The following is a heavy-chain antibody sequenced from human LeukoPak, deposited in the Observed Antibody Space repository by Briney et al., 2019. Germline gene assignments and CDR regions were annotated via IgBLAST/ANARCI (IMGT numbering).Heavy chain of an antibody. CDR2: INHSGST. Sequence: SETLSLTCAVYGGSFSGYYWSWIRQPPGKGLEWIGEINHSGSTNYNPSLKSRVTISVDTSKNQFSLKLSSVTAADTAVYYCARGRGHDYVWGSYRPYYFDYWGQGTLVTVSS. CDR1: GGSFSGYY. V-gene: IGHV4-34*01. J-gene: IGHJ4*02. D-gene: IGHD3-16*02. CDR3: ARGRGHDYVWGSYRPYYFDY.